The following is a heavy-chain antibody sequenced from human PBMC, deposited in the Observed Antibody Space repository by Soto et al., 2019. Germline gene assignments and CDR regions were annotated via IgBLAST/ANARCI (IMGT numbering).Heavy chain of an antibody. CDR3: ARGPDHAKAAY. V-gene: IGHV4-31*03. Sequence: QVQLQESGPGLVKPSQTLSLTCTVSGASISRGLYYWNWIRHIPGKGLEWIGCIHYSGIIYYHPSLQSRLIISVDTSDHQFSLKLTPVTAADTAVYYCARGPDHAKAAYWGQGIMVTLSS. J-gene: IGHJ4*02. CDR1: GASISRGLYY. D-gene: IGHD2-15*01. CDR2: IHYSGII.